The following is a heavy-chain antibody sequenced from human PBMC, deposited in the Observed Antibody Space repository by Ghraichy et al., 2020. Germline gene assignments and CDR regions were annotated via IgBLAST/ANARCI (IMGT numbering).Heavy chain of an antibody. Sequence: GGSLRLSCAASGFTFSSYGIHWVRQAPGKGLEWVAVISYDGSNKYYADSVKGRFTISRDNSKNTLYLQMNSLRTEDTAVYYCAKDGGNSVLHYWGQGTLVTVSS. D-gene: IGHD4-23*01. J-gene: IGHJ4*02. CDR1: GFTFSSYG. CDR3: AKDGGNSVLHY. CDR2: ISYDGSNK. V-gene: IGHV3-30*18.